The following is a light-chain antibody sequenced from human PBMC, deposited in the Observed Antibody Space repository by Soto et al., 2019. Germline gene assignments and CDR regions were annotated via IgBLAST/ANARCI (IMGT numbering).Light chain of an antibody. CDR2: GAS. V-gene: IGKV3-20*01. CDR3: QQYGSSLPT. Sequence: ETVLTQSPGTLSLSPRERATLSCRASQRISSNYLAWYQQKPGQAPRLLIYGASNRATGIPDRFSGSGSGTDFTLTITRLEPEDFAVYFCQQYGSSLPTFGGGTKV. J-gene: IGKJ4*01. CDR1: QRISSNY.